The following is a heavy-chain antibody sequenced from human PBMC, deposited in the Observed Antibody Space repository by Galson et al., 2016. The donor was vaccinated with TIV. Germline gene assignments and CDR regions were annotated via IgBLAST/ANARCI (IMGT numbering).Heavy chain of an antibody. J-gene: IGHJ5*02. CDR2: IKSETDGGTT. V-gene: IGHV3-15*01. Sequence: SLRLSCAASGFTFSNAWMSWVRQAPGKGLEWVGRIKSETDGGTTDYAAPVKGRFTISRDDSKTTLYLQMNTLKTEDTAVYYCHCSSTSCYVRWFDPWGQGTLVTVSS. CDR1: GFTFSNAW. CDR3: HCSSTSCYVRWFDP. D-gene: IGHD2-2*01.